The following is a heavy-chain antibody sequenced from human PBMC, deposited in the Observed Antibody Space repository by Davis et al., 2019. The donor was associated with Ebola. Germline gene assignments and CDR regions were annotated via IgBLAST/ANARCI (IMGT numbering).Heavy chain of an antibody. J-gene: IGHJ6*02. V-gene: IGHV4-59*08. CDR2: IYYSGST. CDR1: GGSISSYY. Sequence: GSLRLSCTVSGGSISSYYWSWIRQPPGKGLEWIGYIYYSGSTNYNPSLKSRVTISVDTSKNQFSLKLSSVTAADTAVYYCARASGNYDFWSGYYTGSNGMDVWGQGTTVTVSS. CDR3: ARASGNYDFWSGYYTGSNGMDV. D-gene: IGHD3-3*01.